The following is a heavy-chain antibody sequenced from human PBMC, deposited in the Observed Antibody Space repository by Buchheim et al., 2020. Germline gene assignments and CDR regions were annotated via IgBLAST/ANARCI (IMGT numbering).Heavy chain of an antibody. Sequence: EVQLVESGGGLVKPGGSLRLTCAASGFTFSSYSMNWVRQAPGKGLEWVSSISSSSSYIYYADSVKGRFTISRDNAKNSLYLQMNSLRAEDTAVYYCARASQTYDYIWGSYRSTIDYWGQGTL. CDR2: ISSSSSYI. J-gene: IGHJ4*02. CDR3: ARASQTYDYIWGSYRSTIDY. V-gene: IGHV3-21*01. CDR1: GFTFSSYS. D-gene: IGHD3-16*02.